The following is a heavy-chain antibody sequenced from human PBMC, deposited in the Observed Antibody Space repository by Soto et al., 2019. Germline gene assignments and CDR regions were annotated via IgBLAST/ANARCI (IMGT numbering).Heavy chain of an antibody. D-gene: IGHD2-15*01. J-gene: IGHJ4*02. Sequence: QVQLQESGPGLVKPSGTLSLTCAVSGGSISSSNWWSWVRQPPGKGLEWIGEIYHSGSTNYNPSLKSRVTFSVDQSNNQCSLKRTSVAAADTAVYYCARLGGDGVVVVAVPGRPTIAYHDYWGQGTLVTVSS. CDR1: GGSISSSNW. CDR3: ARLGGDGVVVVAVPGRPTIAYHDY. V-gene: IGHV4-4*02. CDR2: IYHSGST.